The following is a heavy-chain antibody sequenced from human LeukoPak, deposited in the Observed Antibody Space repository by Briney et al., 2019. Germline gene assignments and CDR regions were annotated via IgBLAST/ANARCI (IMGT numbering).Heavy chain of an antibody. Sequence: GGSLRLSCAASGFTVSSNYMNWVSQAPGKGLEWVSYISSSGSTIYYADSVKGRFTISRDNAKNSLYLQMNSLRAEDTAVYYCAELGITMIGGVWGKGTTVTISS. D-gene: IGHD3-10*02. CDR2: ISSSGSTI. CDR1: GFTVSSNY. J-gene: IGHJ6*04. CDR3: AELGITMIGGV. V-gene: IGHV3-48*03.